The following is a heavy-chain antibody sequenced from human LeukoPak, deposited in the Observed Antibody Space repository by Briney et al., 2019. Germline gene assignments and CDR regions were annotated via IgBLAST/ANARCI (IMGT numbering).Heavy chain of an antibody. D-gene: IGHD1-26*01. CDR2: INHSGST. CDR1: GGSFSGYY. Sequence: SETLSLTCAVYGGSFSGYYWSWIRQPPEKGLEWIGEINHSGSTNYNPSLKSRVTISVDTSKNQFSLKLSSVTAADTAVYYCARGSGSYYYYYGMDVWGNGTTVTVSS. V-gene: IGHV4-34*01. CDR3: ARGSGSYYYYYGMDV. J-gene: IGHJ6*04.